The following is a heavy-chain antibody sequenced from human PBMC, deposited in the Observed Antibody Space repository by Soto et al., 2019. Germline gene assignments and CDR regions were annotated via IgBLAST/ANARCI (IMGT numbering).Heavy chain of an antibody. D-gene: IGHD6-13*01. CDR3: AHTWVYEQQLPRGTADGFDP. Sequence: QITLKESGPTLVKPTQTLTLTCTFSGFSLSTSGVGVGWIRQPPGKALEWLALIYWDDDKRYSPSLKSRLTITKDTSKNPVVLTMTIMDAVDTATYYCAHTWVYEQQLPRGTADGFDPWGQGTLVTVSS. V-gene: IGHV2-5*02. J-gene: IGHJ5*02. CDR2: IYWDDDK. CDR1: GFSLSTSGVG.